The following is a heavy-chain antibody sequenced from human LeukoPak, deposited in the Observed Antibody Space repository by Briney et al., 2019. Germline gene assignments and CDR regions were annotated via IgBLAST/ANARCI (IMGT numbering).Heavy chain of an antibody. Sequence: PGGSLRLSCAASGFTFSSYGMHWVRQAPGKGLEWVAFIRFDGSNKYYADSVKGRFTISRDNSNNTLYLQMNSLRPEDTAVYYCAKEDYYDSSGFDYWGQGTLVTVSS. J-gene: IGHJ4*02. CDR3: AKEDYYDSSGFDY. CDR2: IRFDGSNK. CDR1: GFTFSSYG. D-gene: IGHD3-22*01. V-gene: IGHV3-30*02.